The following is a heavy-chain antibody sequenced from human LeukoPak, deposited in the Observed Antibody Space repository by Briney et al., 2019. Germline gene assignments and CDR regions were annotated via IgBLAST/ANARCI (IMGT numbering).Heavy chain of an antibody. Sequence: WASVKVSCKASGYTFTSYGISWVRQAPGQGLEWMGWISAYNGNTNYAQKLQGRVTMTTDTSTSTAYMELRSLRSDDTAVYYCARIAGRSYQLLLSAWFDPWGQGTLVTVSS. CDR3: ARIAGRSYQLLLSAWFDP. V-gene: IGHV1-18*01. J-gene: IGHJ5*02. CDR1: GYTFTSYG. D-gene: IGHD2-2*01. CDR2: ISAYNGNT.